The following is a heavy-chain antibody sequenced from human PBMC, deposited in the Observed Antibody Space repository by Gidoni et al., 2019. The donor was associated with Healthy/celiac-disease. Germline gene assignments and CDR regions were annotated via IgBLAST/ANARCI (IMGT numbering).Heavy chain of an antibody. D-gene: IGHD2-15*01. CDR3: TTLGYCSGGSCYSRGYYYGMDV. V-gene: IGHV3-15*01. J-gene: IGHJ6*02. CDR1: GFTFSNAW. CDR2: IKSKTDGGTT. Sequence: EVQLVESGGGLVKPGGSLRLSCAASGFTFSNAWMSWVRQAPGKGLEWVGRIKSKTDGGTTDYAAPVKGRFTISRDDSKNTLYLQMNSLKTEDTAVYYCTTLGYCSGGSCYSRGYYYGMDVWGQGTTVTVSS.